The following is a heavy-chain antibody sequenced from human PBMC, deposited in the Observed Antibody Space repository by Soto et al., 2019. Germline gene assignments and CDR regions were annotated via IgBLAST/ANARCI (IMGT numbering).Heavy chain of an antibody. CDR1: GCTVSSYY. J-gene: IGHJ4*02. CDR3: ARHSNRNYGLYYFDY. CDR2: IYYSGST. Sequence: SETHSLTCPFSGCTVSSYYWSWIRQSPGKGLEWIGYIYYSGSTKYKPSLKSRVTMSVDTSKNQFSLKVSSATAADTAVYYCARHSNRNYGLYYFDYWGLGALVTVSS. V-gene: IGHV4-59*08. D-gene: IGHD4-4*01.